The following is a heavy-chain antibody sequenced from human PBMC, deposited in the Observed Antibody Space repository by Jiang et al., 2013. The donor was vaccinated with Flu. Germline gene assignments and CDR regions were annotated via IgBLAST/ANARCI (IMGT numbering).Heavy chain of an antibody. D-gene: IGHD2-2*01. CDR2: IYYSGST. CDR1: GGSISSYY. J-gene: IGHJ5*02. CDR3: ARRHGDIVVVPAAREGFWFDP. V-gene: IGHV4-59*12. Sequence: SLTCTVSGGSISSYYWSWIRQPPGKGLEWIGYIYYSGSTYXNPSLKSRVTISVDTSKNQFSLKLSSVTAADTAVYYCARRHGDIVVVPAAREGFWFDPWGQGTLVTVSS.